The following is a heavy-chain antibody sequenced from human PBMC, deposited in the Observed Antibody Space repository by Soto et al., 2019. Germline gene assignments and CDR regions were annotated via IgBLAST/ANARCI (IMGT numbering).Heavy chain of an antibody. V-gene: IGHV3-7*01. CDR3: AKDRADILTGSTADY. D-gene: IGHD3-9*01. Sequence: GGSLRLSCAASGFTFSSYWMSWVRQAPGKGLEWVANIKQDGSEKYYVDSVKGRFTISRDNAKNSLYLQMNSLRAEDTAVYYCAKDRADILTGSTADYWGQGTLVTVSS. CDR2: IKQDGSEK. J-gene: IGHJ4*02. CDR1: GFTFSSYW.